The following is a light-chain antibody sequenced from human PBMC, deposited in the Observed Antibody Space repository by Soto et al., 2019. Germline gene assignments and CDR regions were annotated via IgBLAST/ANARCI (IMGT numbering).Light chain of an antibody. V-gene: IGLV1-47*01. CDR1: ISNIGNNY. Sequence: QSVLTQPPSVSGTPGQRVTISCSGGISNIGNNYVHWFQQLPGTAPKVLSNRNNQRPSGVPDRFSGSKSGTSASLAISGLRSEDEAEYCCAAWDDTVRSYVFGTGTKLTVL. CDR2: RNN. CDR3: AAWDDTVRSYV. J-gene: IGLJ1*01.